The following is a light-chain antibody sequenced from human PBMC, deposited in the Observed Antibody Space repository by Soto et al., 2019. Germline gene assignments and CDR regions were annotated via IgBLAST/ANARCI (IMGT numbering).Light chain of an antibody. CDR2: AAS. J-gene: IGKJ2*01. Sequence: ASVGDRFPIPCRASQNIRHYLNWYQQKPGKAPNLLIYAASSLQSGVPLRFSGSGSGTLFTLIISSLQSEDFAVYYCQHYNYWPYTFGQGTKVDIK. V-gene: IGKV1-39*01. CDR3: QHYNYWPYT. CDR1: QNIRHY.